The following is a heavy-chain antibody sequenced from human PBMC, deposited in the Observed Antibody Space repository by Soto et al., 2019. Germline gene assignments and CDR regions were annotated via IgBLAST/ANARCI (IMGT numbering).Heavy chain of an antibody. CDR2: INSDDTSS. V-gene: IGHV3-74*01. CDR3: VKGGWFGQSSSDVFDY. CDR1: GFNFA. Sequence: PGGSLRLSCATSGFNFAMHWVRQVPGKGLEWISSINSDDTSSSYAASVKGRFTISRENAKNTLYLQMNSLRAEDTAVYYCVKGGWFGQSSSDVFDYWGQGTVVTVSS. D-gene: IGHD3-10*01. J-gene: IGHJ4*02.